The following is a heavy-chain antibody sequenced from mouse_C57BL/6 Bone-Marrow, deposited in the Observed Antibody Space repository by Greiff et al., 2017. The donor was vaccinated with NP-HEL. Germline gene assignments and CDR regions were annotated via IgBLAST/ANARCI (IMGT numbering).Heavy chain of an antibody. CDR1: GYTFTSYG. J-gene: IGHJ4*01. D-gene: IGHD1-1*01. CDR2: IYPRSGNT. Sequence: QVQLQQSGAELARPGASVKLSCKASGYTFTSYGISWVKQRTGQGLEWIGEIYPRSGNTYYTEKFKGQATLTADKSSSTAYMELRSLTSEDSAVYIGARNPHYYGSSAYAMDYWGQGTSVTVSS. V-gene: IGHV1-81*01. CDR3: ARNPHYYGSSAYAMDY.